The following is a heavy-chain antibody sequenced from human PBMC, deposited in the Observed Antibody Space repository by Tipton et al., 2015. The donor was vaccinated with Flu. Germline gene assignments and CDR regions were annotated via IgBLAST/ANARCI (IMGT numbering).Heavy chain of an antibody. D-gene: IGHD3-3*01. J-gene: IGHJ4*02. CDR3: AKPFNFGVVMESDPGPYDY. Sequence: SLRLSCAASGFTFSSYAMSWVRQAPGKGLEWVSAISGSGGSTYYADSVKGRFTISRDNSKNTLYLQMNSLRAEDTAVYYCAKPFNFGVVMESDPGPYDYWGQGTLVTVSS. CDR2: ISGSGGST. CDR1: GFTFSSYA. V-gene: IGHV3-23*01.